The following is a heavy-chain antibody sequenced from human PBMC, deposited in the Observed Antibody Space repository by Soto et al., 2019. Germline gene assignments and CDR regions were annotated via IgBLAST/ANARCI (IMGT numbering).Heavy chain of an antibody. J-gene: IGHJ4*02. CDR2: IYTGGST. CDR1: SGSVSNYY. D-gene: IGHD2-15*01. Sequence: SDTLSLTCKVSSGSVSNYYWSWIRQPAGKGLEWIGRIYTGGSTNYNPSLKSRVTMSVDTSKNQFSLRLTSVTAADTAVYYCARASVGPPGGGSWTMPFDSWGRGTLVTVSS. CDR3: ARASVGPPGGGSWTMPFDS. V-gene: IGHV4-4*07.